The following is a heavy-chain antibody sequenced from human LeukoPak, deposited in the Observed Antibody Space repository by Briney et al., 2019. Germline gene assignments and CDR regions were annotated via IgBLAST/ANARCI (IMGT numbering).Heavy chain of an antibody. V-gene: IGHV3-33*01. CDR3: KRDGPSRGFDF. Sequence: GRSLRLSCAASGFAFNTYGMHWVRQAPGKGLEWVAVVWADGDTRYYADSVKGRFTISRDNSRYTLYLQMSSLRVEDTAMYLFKRDGPSRGFDFWGRGTMVTVSS. J-gene: IGHJ2*01. CDR2: VWADGDTR. D-gene: IGHD3-16*01. CDR1: GFAFNTYG.